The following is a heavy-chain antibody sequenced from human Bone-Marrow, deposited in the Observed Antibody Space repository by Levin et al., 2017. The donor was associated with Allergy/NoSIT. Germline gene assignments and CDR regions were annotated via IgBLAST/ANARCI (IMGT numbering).Heavy chain of an antibody. Sequence: GGSLRLSCAASGFTFSSYSMNWVRQAPGKGLEWVSTISSSSSFIYYADSVKGRFTISRDNANNSLFLQMDSLRVEYTAVYYCATRTDMIVDWGQGTLVTVFS. V-gene: IGHV3-21*06. CDR1: GFTFSSYS. D-gene: IGHD3-22*01. CDR2: ISSSSSFI. CDR3: ATRTDMIVD. J-gene: IGHJ1*01.